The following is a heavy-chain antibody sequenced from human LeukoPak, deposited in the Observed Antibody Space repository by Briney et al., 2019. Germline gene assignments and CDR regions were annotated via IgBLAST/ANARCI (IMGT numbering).Heavy chain of an antibody. Sequence: SVKVSCKASGGTFSSYAISWVRQAPGQGLEWMGGIIPIFGTANYAQKFQGRVTITADKSTSTAYMELSSLRSEDTAVYYCARHCQGCPDDYWAREPWSPSPQ. J-gene: IGHJ4*02. CDR3: ARHCQGCPDDY. CDR1: GGTFSSYA. D-gene: IGHD1-14*01. CDR2: IIPIFGTA. V-gene: IGHV1-69*06.